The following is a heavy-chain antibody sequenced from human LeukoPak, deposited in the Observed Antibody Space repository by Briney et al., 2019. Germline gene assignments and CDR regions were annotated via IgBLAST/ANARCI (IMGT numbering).Heavy chain of an antibody. J-gene: IGHJ4*02. CDR1: GFTFSSYA. D-gene: IGHD6-13*01. V-gene: IGHV3-23*01. CDR2: LSGSSGKI. CDR3: AKDPVEGYSSSWYYFDY. Sequence: GGSLRPSCAASGFTFSSYAMSWVRQAPGQGLEWVSTLSGSSGKISYADSVKGRFTISRDNSKNTLYLQMNSLRAEDTAVYYCAKDPVEGYSSSWYYFDYWGQGTLVTVSS.